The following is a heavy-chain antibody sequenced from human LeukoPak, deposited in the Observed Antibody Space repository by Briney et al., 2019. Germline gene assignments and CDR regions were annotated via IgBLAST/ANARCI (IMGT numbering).Heavy chain of an antibody. CDR2: IRQDGNKI. Sequence: GGSLRLSCAASGLTFSNYWMSWLRQAPGKGLEWVANIRQDGNKINYVVSLEGRFTISRDNAKNSLYLQMNSLRAEDTAVYYCATGTGHGYFDSWGQGTLVTVSS. D-gene: IGHD4-17*01. CDR3: ATGTGHGYFDS. V-gene: IGHV3-7*01. J-gene: IGHJ4*02. CDR1: GLTFSNYW.